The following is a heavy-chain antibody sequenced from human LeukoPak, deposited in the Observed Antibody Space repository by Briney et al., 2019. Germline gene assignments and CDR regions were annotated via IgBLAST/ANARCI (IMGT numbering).Heavy chain of an antibody. CDR2: ICGGGGNT. Sequence: GGSLRLSCAASGFTFSNYAMTWVRQPPGKGLEWVSGICGGGGNTYYADSVKGRFTISRDNSKKTVHLQMSSLRAEDTAVYYCAKGGRDTGGNWFDPWGQGTLVTVSS. D-gene: IGHD2-8*02. V-gene: IGHV3-23*01. J-gene: IGHJ5*02. CDR1: GFTFSNYA. CDR3: AKGGRDTGGNWFDP.